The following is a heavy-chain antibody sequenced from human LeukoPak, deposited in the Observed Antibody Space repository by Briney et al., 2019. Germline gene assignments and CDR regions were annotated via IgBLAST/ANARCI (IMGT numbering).Heavy chain of an antibody. CDR3: AREGMVRGGIDY. CDR1: GYTFTGYY. D-gene: IGHD3-10*01. CDR2: INPNSGGT. Sequence: ASVRVSCKASGYTFTGYYMHWVRQAPGQGLEWKGWINPNSGGTNYAQKFQGRVTMTRDTSISTAYMELSRLRSDDTAVYYCAREGMVRGGIDYWGQGTLVTVSS. V-gene: IGHV1-2*02. J-gene: IGHJ4*02.